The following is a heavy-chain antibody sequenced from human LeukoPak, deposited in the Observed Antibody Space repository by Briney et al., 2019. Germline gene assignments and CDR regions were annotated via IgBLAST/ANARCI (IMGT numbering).Heavy chain of an antibody. D-gene: IGHD6-6*01. V-gene: IGHV4-4*07. CDR3: VRDLSNIAAL. CDR1: GGSLSGYY. Sequence: SETLSLTCTVSGGSLSGYYWSWIRQPAGKGLEWIGLIHTSGSTNYNPSLKSRVTMSVDTSKNQFSLKVSSVTAADTAVYYCVRDLSNIAALWGQGTLVTVSS. CDR2: IHTSGST. J-gene: IGHJ4*02.